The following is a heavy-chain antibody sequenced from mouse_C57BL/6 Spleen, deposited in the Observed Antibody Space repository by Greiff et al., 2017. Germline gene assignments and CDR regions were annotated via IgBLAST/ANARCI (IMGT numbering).Heavy chain of an antibody. V-gene: IGHV1-54*01. Sequence: VKLQESGAELVRPGTSVKVSCKASGYAFTNYLIEWVKQRPGQGLEWIGVINPGSGGTNYNEKFKGKATLTADKSSSTAYMQLSSLTSEDSAVYFCARDYGSSPFDYWGQGTTLTVSS. CDR1: GYAFTNYL. J-gene: IGHJ2*01. D-gene: IGHD1-1*01. CDR3: ARDYGSSPFDY. CDR2: INPGSGGT.